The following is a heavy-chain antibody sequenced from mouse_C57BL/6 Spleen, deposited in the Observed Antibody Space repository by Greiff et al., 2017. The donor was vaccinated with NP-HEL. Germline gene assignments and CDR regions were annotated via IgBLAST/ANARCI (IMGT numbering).Heavy chain of an antibody. CDR1: GYTFTSYW. Sequence: QVQLQQPGAELVMPGASVKLSCKASGYTFTSYWMHWVKQRPGQGLEWIGEIDPSDSYTNYNQKFKGKSTLTVDKSSSTAYMQLSSLTSEDSAVNYCARGDSSGPPFAYWGQGTLVTVSA. D-gene: IGHD3-2*02. CDR2: IDPSDSYT. J-gene: IGHJ3*01. V-gene: IGHV1-69*01. CDR3: ARGDSSGPPFAY.